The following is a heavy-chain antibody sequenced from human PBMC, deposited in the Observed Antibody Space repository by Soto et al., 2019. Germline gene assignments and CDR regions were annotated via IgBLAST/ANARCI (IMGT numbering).Heavy chain of an antibody. Sequence: QVQLVQSGAEVKKPGASVKVSCKASGYTFATYGITWVRQAPGQGLEWMGWIRGYSGKTNYAQNFQGRATMTTDTSTSTAYMELRSLTSDDTAIYYCARLRYQELESWFDPWGQGTLVTVSS. CDR3: ARLRYQELESWFDP. D-gene: IGHD2-2*01. CDR1: GYTFATYG. V-gene: IGHV1-18*04. J-gene: IGHJ5*02. CDR2: IRGYSGKT.